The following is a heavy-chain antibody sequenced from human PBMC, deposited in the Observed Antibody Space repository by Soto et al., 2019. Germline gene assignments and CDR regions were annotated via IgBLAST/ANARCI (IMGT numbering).Heavy chain of an antibody. V-gene: IGHV2-5*02. CDR3: AHRGNYGDYHRWFDP. J-gene: IGHJ5*02. Sequence: QITLEESRPTRVKPTQTLTLTCTFSGFSLSTSGVGVGWVRQPPGKSLEWLAFIYWDDDKRYSPSLKSRLTITKDTSKNQVVLTMTNMDPVDTATYYCAHRGNYGDYHRWFDPWGQGTLVTVSS. D-gene: IGHD4-17*01. CDR1: GFSLSTSGVG. CDR2: IYWDDDK.